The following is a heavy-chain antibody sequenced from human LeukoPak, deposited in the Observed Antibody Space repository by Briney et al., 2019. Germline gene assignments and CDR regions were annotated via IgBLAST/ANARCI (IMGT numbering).Heavy chain of an antibody. V-gene: IGHV1-2*02. CDR2: INPNSGGT. Sequence: GASVKVSCKASGYTFTGYYMHWVRQAPGQGLEWMGWINPNSGGTNYAQKFQGRVTMTRDTSISTAYMELSSLRSDDTAVYYCARGDCSSTSCYIINWFDPWGQGTLVTVSS. CDR1: GYTFTGYY. D-gene: IGHD2-2*01. CDR3: ARGDCSSTSCYIINWFDP. J-gene: IGHJ5*02.